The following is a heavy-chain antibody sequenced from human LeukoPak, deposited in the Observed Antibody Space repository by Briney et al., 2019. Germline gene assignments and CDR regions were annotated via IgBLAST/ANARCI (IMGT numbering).Heavy chain of an antibody. D-gene: IGHD3-16*01. V-gene: IGHV4-4*07. J-gene: IGHJ4*02. CDR3: TRDRKGGYFDY. CDR1: GGSITSYS. Sequence: SETLSLTCTGSGGSITSYSWSWIRQPAGKGLEWIGRIMDSGSTNYNPSLKSRVTMSVDTSKNQFSLKLTSVTAADTAVYYCTRDRKGGYFDYWGQGTLVTVSS. CDR2: IMDSGST.